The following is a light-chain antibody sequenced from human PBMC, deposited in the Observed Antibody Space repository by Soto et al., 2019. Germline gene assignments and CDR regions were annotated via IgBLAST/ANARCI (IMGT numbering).Light chain of an antibody. V-gene: IGLV2-14*03. CDR3: SSYSTTNGLG. CDR2: EVK. Sequence: QSALTQPASVSRSPGQSVTISCTGASSDVGAYEHVSWYQQHPASPPKLILYEVKKPPSGVSNHFSGSKSGNTASLFISVLQANDEADYYCSSYSTTNGLGFGSGTKVTV. CDR1: SSDVGAYEH. J-gene: IGLJ1*01.